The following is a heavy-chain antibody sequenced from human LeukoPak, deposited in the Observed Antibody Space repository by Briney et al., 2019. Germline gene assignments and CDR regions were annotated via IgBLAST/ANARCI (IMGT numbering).Heavy chain of an antibody. Sequence: GGSLRLSCAASRFIFSSYAMTWVRQAPGKGLEWVSHISGRGTNEDYADSVEGRFTISIDNSKNTLYLQMDSLRVEDTAIYYCAKQSLLCPLGCYDFWGQGTMVAVSS. V-gene: IGHV3-23*01. CDR3: AKQSLLCPLGCYDF. CDR2: ISGRGTNE. CDR1: RFIFSSYA. D-gene: IGHD2-15*01. J-gene: IGHJ4*02.